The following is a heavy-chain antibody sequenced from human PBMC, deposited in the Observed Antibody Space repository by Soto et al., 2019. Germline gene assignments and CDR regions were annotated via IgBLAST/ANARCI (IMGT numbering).Heavy chain of an antibody. D-gene: IGHD3-3*01. V-gene: IGHV3-13*01. CDR1: GFTFSSYD. CDR3: AREYYDFWSGLFWFDA. J-gene: IGHJ5*02. Sequence: PGGSLRLSCAASGFTFSSYDMHWVRQATGKGLEWVSAMGSPGVLYYPGSAEGRFTFSRDNAGNFLFLQLSCLSAEDTAVYYCAREYYDFWSGLFWFDAWGQGTLVTVSS. CDR2: MGSPGVL.